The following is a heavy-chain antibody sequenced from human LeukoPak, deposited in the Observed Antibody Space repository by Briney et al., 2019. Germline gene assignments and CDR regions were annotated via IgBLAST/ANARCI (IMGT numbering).Heavy chain of an antibody. CDR2: INPSGGST. CDR1: GGTFSSYA. CDR3: ARESMAMGSYYYYMDV. J-gene: IGHJ6*03. Sequence: GASVKVSCKASGGTFSSYAISWVRQAPGQGLEWMGIINPSGGSTSYAQKFQGRVTMTRDMSTSTAYMELSSLRSEDTAVYYCARESMAMGSYYYYMDVWGKGTTVTVSS. V-gene: IGHV1-46*01. D-gene: IGHD5-24*01.